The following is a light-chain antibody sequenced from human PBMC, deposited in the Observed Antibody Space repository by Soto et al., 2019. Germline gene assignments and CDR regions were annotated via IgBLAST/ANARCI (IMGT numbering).Light chain of an antibody. J-gene: IGKJ2*01. V-gene: IGKV3-20*01. CDR2: GAS. CDR1: QSVSSSY. CDR3: QQYGSSPPVYT. Sequence: EIVLTQSPGTLSLSPGERATLSCRASQSVSSSYLAWYQQKPGQAPRLLIYGASSRATGIPDRFSGSGSGTDFNLTLSRLEPEDFAVYYCQQYGSSPPVYTFGQGTKLEIK.